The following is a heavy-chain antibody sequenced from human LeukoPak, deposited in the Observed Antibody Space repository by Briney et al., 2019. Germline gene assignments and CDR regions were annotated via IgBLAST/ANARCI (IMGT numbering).Heavy chain of an antibody. D-gene: IGHD3-10*01. J-gene: IGHJ4*02. Sequence: PWGALRLSCAASGFTFSSYGMHWVRQAPGKGLEWVAVIWYDGSNKYYADSVKGRFTISRDNSKNTLYLQMNSLRAEDTAVYYCVKSPGYNYGSSVYFDYWGQGTLVTVSS. CDR3: VKSPGYNYGSSVYFDY. CDR2: IWYDGSNK. CDR1: GFTFSSYG. V-gene: IGHV3-33*06.